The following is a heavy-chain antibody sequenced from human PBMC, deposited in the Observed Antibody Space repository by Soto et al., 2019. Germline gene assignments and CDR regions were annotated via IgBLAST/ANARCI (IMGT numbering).Heavy chain of an antibody. J-gene: IGHJ5*02. CDR3: ARVTIAAAGKPPRILGWFDP. CDR2: INHSGST. CDR1: GDSISSYY. Sequence: PSETLSLTCTVSGDSISSYYWSWIRQPPGKGLEWIGEINHSGSTNYNPSLKSRVTISVDTSKNQFSLKLSSVTAADTAVYYCARVTIAAAGKPPRILGWFDPWGQGTLVTVSS. D-gene: IGHD6-13*01. V-gene: IGHV4-34*01.